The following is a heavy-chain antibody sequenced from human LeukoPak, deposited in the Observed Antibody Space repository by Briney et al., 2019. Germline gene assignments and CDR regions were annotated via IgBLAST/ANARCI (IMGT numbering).Heavy chain of an antibody. CDR2: INLDGSEK. CDR3: ARGITSGPRRYDVRNFDY. V-gene: IGHV3-7*01. Sequence: GGSLRFSCTASGFIFSTSWMTWVRQAPGKGLEWVANINLDGSEKYYVDSVKGRFTISRDNAKNSLYLQMNSLRAEDTAVYYCARGITSGPRRYDVRNFDYWGQGTPVTVSS. D-gene: IGHD5-12*01. CDR1: GFIFSTSW. J-gene: IGHJ4*02.